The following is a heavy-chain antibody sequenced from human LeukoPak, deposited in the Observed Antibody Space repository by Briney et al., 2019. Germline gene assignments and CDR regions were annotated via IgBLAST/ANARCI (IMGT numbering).Heavy chain of an antibody. D-gene: IGHD6-13*01. V-gene: IGHV4-59*01. J-gene: IGHJ4*02. Sequence: SETLSLTCAVSGGSISRYHWAWIRQPPGKGLEWVGYISYTEGTNYNPSLKSRVTISIDTSKNHFSLRLTSVTAADTAIYYCARIPAPGTVDYWGQGTLVTVSS. CDR2: ISYTEGT. CDR1: GGSISRYH. CDR3: ARIPAPGTVDY.